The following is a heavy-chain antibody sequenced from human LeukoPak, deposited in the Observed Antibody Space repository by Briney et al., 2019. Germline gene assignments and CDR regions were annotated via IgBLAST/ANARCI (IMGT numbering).Heavy chain of an antibody. Sequence: SETLSLTCTVSGSSISSYYWSWIRQPPGKGLEWIGYIYYSGSTNYNPSLKSRVTISVDTSKNQFSLKLSSVTAADTAVYYCARGYYWYFDLWGRGTLVTVSS. CDR3: ARGYYWYFDL. CDR2: IYYSGST. CDR1: GSSISSYY. V-gene: IGHV4-59*01. J-gene: IGHJ2*01.